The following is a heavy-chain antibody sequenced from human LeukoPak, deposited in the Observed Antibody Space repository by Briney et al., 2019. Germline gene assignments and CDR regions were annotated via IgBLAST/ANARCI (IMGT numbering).Heavy chain of an antibody. D-gene: IGHD3-22*01. Sequence: PSETLSLTCAVYGGSFSGYYWSWLRQPPGKGLEWIGEINHSGSTNYNPSLKSRVTISVDTSKNQFSLKLSSVTAADTAVYYCARAGYYDSSGYSYLFDYWGQGTLVTVSS. CDR2: INHSGST. CDR1: GGSFSGYY. J-gene: IGHJ4*02. V-gene: IGHV4-34*01. CDR3: ARAGYYDSSGYSYLFDY.